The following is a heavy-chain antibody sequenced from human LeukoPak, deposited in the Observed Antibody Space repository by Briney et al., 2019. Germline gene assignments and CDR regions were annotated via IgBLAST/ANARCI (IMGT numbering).Heavy chain of an antibody. V-gene: IGHV4-4*07. D-gene: IGHD4-17*01. CDR2: IYTSGTT. CDR1: GNSFGNYY. Sequence: PSETLSLTCTVSGNSFGNYYWSWIRQPAGKGLEWIGRIYTSGTTTYNPSLKSRVTMSVDTSKNQFSLRLSSVTAADTAVYFCTRDTGTTGEVKFDPWGQGTLVTVSS. CDR3: TRDTGTTGEVKFDP. J-gene: IGHJ5*02.